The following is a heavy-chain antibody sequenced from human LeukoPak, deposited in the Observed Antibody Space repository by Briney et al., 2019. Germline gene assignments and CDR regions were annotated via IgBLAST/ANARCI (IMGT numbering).Heavy chain of an antibody. D-gene: IGHD3-22*01. V-gene: IGHV4-59*08. CDR2: IYYSGST. CDR1: GGSISSYY. CDR3: ARQVVITGRTPKYYFDY. Sequence: SETLSLTCTVSGGSISSYYWSWIRQPPGKGLEWIGYIYYSGSTNYNPSLKSRVTISVDTSKNQFSLKLSSVTAADTAVYYCARQVVITGRTPKYYFDYWGQGTLVTVSS. J-gene: IGHJ4*02.